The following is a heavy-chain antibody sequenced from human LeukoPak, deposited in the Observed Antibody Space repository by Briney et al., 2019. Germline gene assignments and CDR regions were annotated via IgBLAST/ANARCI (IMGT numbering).Heavy chain of an antibody. D-gene: IGHD5-18*01. Sequence: SVKVSCKASGGTFSSYAISWVRQAPGQGLEWMGGIIPIFGTANYAQKFQGRVTVTADESTSTAYMELSSLRSEDTAVYYCARDRVQLWLSGNFDYWGQGTLVTVSS. CDR3: ARDRVQLWLSGNFDY. CDR2: IIPIFGTA. V-gene: IGHV1-69*01. CDR1: GGTFSSYA. J-gene: IGHJ4*02.